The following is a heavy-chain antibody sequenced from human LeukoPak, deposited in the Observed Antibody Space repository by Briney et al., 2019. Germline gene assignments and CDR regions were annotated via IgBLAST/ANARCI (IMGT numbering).Heavy chain of an antibody. CDR3: ARDPSPVYYYDSSGYWDY. CDR1: GFTFSTYA. D-gene: IGHD3-22*01. V-gene: IGHV3-53*01. J-gene: IGHJ4*02. CDR2: IYSGGST. Sequence: GGSLRLSCAASGFTFSTYAMTWVRQAPGKGLEWVSVIYSGGSTYYADSVKGRFTISRDNSKNTLYLQMNSLRAEDTAVYYCARDPSPVYYYDSSGYWDYWGQGTLVTVSS.